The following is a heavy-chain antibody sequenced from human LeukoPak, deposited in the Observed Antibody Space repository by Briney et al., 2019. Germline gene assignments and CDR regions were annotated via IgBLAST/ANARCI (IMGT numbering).Heavy chain of an antibody. V-gene: IGHV4-39*01. CDR3: ARQVVAVAGTGYFDY. J-gene: IGHJ4*02. Sequence: SETLSLTCTVSGGSIRSSSYYWGWIRQPPGKGLEWIGSIYYSGSTYYNASLKGRGTISVDTSKNQFSLKLNSVTAADTAVYSCARQVVAVAGTGYFDYWGQGTLVTVSS. CDR2: IYYSGST. D-gene: IGHD6-19*01. CDR1: GGSIRSSSYY.